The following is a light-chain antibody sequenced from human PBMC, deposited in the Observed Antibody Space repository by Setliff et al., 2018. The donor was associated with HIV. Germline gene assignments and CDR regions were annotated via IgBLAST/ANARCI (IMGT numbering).Light chain of an antibody. J-gene: IGLJ1*01. CDR2: DVS. Sequence: QSVLTQPASVSGSPGQSIIISCTGTSSDVGTYNLVSWYQQHPGKAPKLMIYDVSNRPSGVSNRFSGSKSGNTASLTIVGLQAEDEADYYCSSYTSSSTLPFVFGTGTKVTVL. CDR3: SSYTSSSTLPFV. V-gene: IGLV2-14*02. CDR1: SSDVGTYNL.